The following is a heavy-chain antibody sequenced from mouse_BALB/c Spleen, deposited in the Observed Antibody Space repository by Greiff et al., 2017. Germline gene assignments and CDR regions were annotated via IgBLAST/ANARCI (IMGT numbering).Heavy chain of an antibody. J-gene: IGHJ2*01. D-gene: IGHD2-1*01. CDR1: GYTFTNYW. CDR2: IYPGGGYT. V-gene: IGHV1-63*02. CDR3: ARRNGNYRNYFDD. Sequence: QVQLQQSGAELVRPGTSVKISCKASGYTFTNYWLGWVKQRPGHGLEWIGDIYPGGGYTNYNEKFKGKATLTADTSSSTAYLQLSSLTSEDSAVYFCARRNGNYRNYFDDWGQGTALTVSS.